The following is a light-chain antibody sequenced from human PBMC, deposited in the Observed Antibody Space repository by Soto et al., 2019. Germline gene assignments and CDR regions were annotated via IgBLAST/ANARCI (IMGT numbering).Light chain of an antibody. V-gene: IGKV1-39*01. Sequence: IQMTQSPSSLSACVGDRVTITCGASQSISSYLNWYQQKPGKAPKLLIYAASSLQSGVPSRFSGSGSGTDFTLTISSLQPEDFATYYCQQSYSTPLTFGGGTKADIK. CDR1: QSISSY. J-gene: IGKJ4*01. CDR3: QQSYSTPLT. CDR2: AAS.